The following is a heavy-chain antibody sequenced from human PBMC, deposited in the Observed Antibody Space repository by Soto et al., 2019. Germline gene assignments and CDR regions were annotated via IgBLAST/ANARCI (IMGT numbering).Heavy chain of an antibody. J-gene: IGHJ5*02. Sequence: GASVKVSCKASGYFFTSYSMHWVRQAPGQGLEWMGRINPSVGSTTYAQKLQGRVTMTRDTSTSTAYMELRSLRSDDTAVYYCARVLESGCSSTSCYAVWFDPWGQGTLVTVSS. D-gene: IGHD2-2*01. CDR2: INPSVGST. V-gene: IGHV1-46*01. CDR1: GYFFTSYS. CDR3: ARVLESGCSSTSCYAVWFDP.